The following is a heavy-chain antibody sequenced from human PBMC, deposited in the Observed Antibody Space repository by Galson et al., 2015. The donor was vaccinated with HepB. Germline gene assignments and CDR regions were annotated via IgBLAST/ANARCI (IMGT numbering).Heavy chain of an antibody. CDR2: IIPIFGTA. CDR3: ARPPGSRPGEAFDI. D-gene: IGHD3-10*01. V-gene: IGHV1-69*01. CDR1: GRTFSSYA. Sequence: SVKVSCKASGRTFSSYAISWVRQAPGQGLEWMGGIIPIFGTANYAQKFQGRATITADESTSTAYMELGSLRSEDTAVYYCARPPGSRPGEAFDIWGQGTMVTVSS. J-gene: IGHJ3*02.